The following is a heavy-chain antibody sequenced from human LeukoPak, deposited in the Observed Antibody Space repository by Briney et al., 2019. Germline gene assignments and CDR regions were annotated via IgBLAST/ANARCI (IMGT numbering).Heavy chain of an antibody. D-gene: IGHD3-16*01. J-gene: IGHJ3*02. V-gene: IGHV3-33*01. CDR1: GFTFSSYG. CDR3: ARARLTDYVWGRRTFDI. CDR2: IRYDGSNK. Sequence: GRSLRLSCAASGFTFSSYGMHWVRQAPGKGLEWVAFIRYDGSNKYYADSVKGRFTISRDNSKNTLYLHVNSLRAEDTAVYYCARARLTDYVWGRRTFDIWGQGTMVTISS.